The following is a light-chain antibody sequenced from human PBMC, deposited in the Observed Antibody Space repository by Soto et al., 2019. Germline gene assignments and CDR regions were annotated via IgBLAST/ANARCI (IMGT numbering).Light chain of an antibody. V-gene: IGKV3-11*01. CDR2: DAS. CDR3: QQRDTWPPFT. J-gene: IGKJ3*01. Sequence: EIVLTQSPATLSLSPGERATLSCRASQTVRNHLAWYQQKPGQAPRLLIFDASNRASSIPARLSGSGSGTEFTLTISSLEPEDFAVYYCQQRDTWPPFTFGPGTKVDFK. CDR1: QTVRNH.